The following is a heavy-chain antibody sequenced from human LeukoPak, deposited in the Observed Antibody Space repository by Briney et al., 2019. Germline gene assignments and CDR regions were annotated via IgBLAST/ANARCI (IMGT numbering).Heavy chain of an antibody. D-gene: IGHD6-19*01. V-gene: IGHV4-4*02. Sequence: TSETLSLTCAVSGGSISSSNWWSWVRQPPGKGLEWIGEIYHSGSTNYNPSLKSRVTISVDKSKNQFSLKLSSVTAADTAVYYCARRGASGWYYYFDYWGQGTLVTVSS. CDR2: IYHSGST. CDR1: GGSISSSNW. CDR3: ARRGASGWYYYFDY. J-gene: IGHJ4*02.